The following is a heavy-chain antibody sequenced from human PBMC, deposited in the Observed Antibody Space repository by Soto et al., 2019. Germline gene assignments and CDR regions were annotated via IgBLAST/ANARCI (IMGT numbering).Heavy chain of an antibody. CDR1: GGSISSYY. Sequence: SETLSLTCTVSGGSISSYYWSWIRQPPGKGLEWIGYIYYSGSTNYNPSLKSRVTISVDTSKNQFSLKLSSVTAADTAVYYCASPAVAGFFNAFDIWGQGTMVTVSS. D-gene: IGHD6-19*01. CDR3: ASPAVAGFFNAFDI. CDR2: IYYSGST. V-gene: IGHV4-59*08. J-gene: IGHJ3*02.